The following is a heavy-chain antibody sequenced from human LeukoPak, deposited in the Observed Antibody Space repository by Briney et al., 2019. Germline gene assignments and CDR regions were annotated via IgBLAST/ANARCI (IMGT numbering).Heavy chain of an antibody. J-gene: IGHJ3*02. CDR1: GFTFSSYA. D-gene: IGHD6-6*01. Sequence: GGSLRLSCAASGFTFSSYAMSWVRQAPGKGLEWVSAISGSGGSTYYADSVKGRFTISRDNSKNTLYLQMNSLRAEDTAVYYCAKNGRDRAARAGPGAFDIWGQGTMVTVSS. V-gene: IGHV3-23*01. CDR2: ISGSGGST. CDR3: AKNGRDRAARAGPGAFDI.